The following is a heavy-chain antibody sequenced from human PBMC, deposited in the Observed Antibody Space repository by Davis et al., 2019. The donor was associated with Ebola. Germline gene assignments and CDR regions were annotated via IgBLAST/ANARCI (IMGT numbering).Heavy chain of an antibody. Sequence: MPGGSLRLSCTVSGGSISSYYWSWIRQPPGKGLEWIGYIYYSGSTNYNPSLKSRVTISVDTSKNQFSLKLSSVTAADPAVYYCARVFAQGFDYWGQGTLVTVSS. V-gene: IGHV4-59*01. CDR3: ARVFAQGFDY. CDR1: GGSISSYY. J-gene: IGHJ4*02. CDR2: IYYSGST.